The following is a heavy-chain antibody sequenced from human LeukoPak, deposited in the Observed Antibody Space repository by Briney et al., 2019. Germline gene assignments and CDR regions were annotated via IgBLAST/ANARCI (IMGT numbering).Heavy chain of an antibody. D-gene: IGHD1-1*01. Sequence: GGSLRLSCAASGFTFSSYGMYWVRQAPGKGLEWVSGIRHSDGSTYYADAVKGRFTISSDKSKNTLFLQMNSLRAEDTALYYCAKGLETESRLDSWGQGTLVTVSS. CDR1: GFTFSSYG. CDR2: IRHSDGST. J-gene: IGHJ4*02. V-gene: IGHV3-23*01. CDR3: AKGLETESRLDS.